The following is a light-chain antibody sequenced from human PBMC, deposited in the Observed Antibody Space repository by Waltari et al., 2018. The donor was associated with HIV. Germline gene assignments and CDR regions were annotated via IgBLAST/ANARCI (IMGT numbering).Light chain of an antibody. J-gene: IGKJ2*01. V-gene: IGKV1-5*03. Sequence: DIQMTQSPSTLSASVGTRVTIPCRASQTISSRLAWYQQKPGKAPRLLIYKASDLATGVPSTFSGSGSGTEFTLTISSLQPDDFASYYCQQYYSDPYTFGQGTKLEIK. CDR2: KAS. CDR3: QQYYSDPYT. CDR1: QTISSR.